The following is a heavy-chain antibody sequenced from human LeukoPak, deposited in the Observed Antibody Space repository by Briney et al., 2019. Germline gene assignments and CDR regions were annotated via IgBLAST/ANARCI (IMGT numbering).Heavy chain of an antibody. D-gene: IGHD3-10*01. CDR3: ARQISDYYYYYIDV. CDR1: GGSISSGSYY. J-gene: IGHJ6*03. CDR2: IYTSGST. V-gene: IGHV4-61*02. Sequence: SQTLSLTCTVSGGSISSGSYYWSWIRQPAGKGLEWIGRIYTSGSTNYNPSLKSRVTISEDMSKNQFSLTLRSVTAADTAVYYCARQISDYYYYYIDVWGKGTTVTVSS.